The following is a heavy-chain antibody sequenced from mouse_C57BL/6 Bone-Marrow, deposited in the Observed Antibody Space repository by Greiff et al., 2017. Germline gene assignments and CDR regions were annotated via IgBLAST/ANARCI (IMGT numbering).Heavy chain of an antibody. V-gene: IGHV1-81*01. CDR3: ARGGSPFAY. Sequence: VQLQQSGAELARPGASVKLSCKASGYTFTSYGISWVKQRTGQGLEWIGEIYPRSGNTYYNEKFKGKDTLTADKSSSTAYMELRSLTSEDSAVYFCARGGSPFAYWGQGTLVTVSA. J-gene: IGHJ3*01. CDR1: GYTFTSYG. CDR2: IYPRSGNT.